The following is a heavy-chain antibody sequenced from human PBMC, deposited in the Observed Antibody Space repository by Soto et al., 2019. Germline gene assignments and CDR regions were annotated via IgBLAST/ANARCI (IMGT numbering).Heavy chain of an antibody. V-gene: IGHV1-8*01. CDR2: MNPNSGNT. CDR1: GYTFTSYD. D-gene: IGHD3-3*01. J-gene: IGHJ6*02. CDR3: ARGDTYYDFWSGYYRHYYYYYGMDV. Sequence: QVQLVQSGAEVKKPGASVKVSCKASGYTFTSYDINWVRQATGQGLEWMGWMNPNSGNTGYAQKFQGRVTMTRNTSRSKAYMELSSLRSEDTAVYYCARGDTYYDFWSGYYRHYYYYYGMDVWGQGTTVTVSS.